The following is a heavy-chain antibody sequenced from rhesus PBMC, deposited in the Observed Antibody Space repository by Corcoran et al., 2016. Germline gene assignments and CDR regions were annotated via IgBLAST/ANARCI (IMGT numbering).Heavy chain of an antibody. D-gene: IGHD6-13*01. Sequence: QVQLQESGPGLVKPSETLSLTCAVSGGSLSSSNWWSWIRQPPGKGLEWIGYISGSSGSTYYNPSLKSRVTISTDTSKNQFSLKLSSVTAADTAVHYCARDKGIANFDYWGQGVLVTVSS. CDR1: GGSLSSSNW. J-gene: IGHJ4*01. CDR3: ARDKGIANFDY. CDR2: ISGSSGST. V-gene: IGHV4-65*01.